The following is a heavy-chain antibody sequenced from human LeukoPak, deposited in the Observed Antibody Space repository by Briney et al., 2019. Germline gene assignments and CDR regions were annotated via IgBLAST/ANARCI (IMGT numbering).Heavy chain of an antibody. V-gene: IGHV3-30*04. Sequence: PGGSLRLSCAASGFTFSSYAMHWVRQAPGKGLEWVAVISYDGSNKYYADSVKGRFTISRDNSKNTLYLQMNSLRAEDTAVYYCASPGEHIVVVTASGPRAFDIWGQGTMVTVSS. CDR3: ASPGEHIVVVTASGPRAFDI. CDR2: ISYDGSNK. CDR1: GFTFSSYA. D-gene: IGHD2-21*02. J-gene: IGHJ3*02.